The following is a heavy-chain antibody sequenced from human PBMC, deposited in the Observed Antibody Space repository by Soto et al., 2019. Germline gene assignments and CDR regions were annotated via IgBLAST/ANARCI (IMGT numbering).Heavy chain of an antibody. D-gene: IGHD2-8*01. J-gene: IGHJ3*01. CDR2: VRGNGNPQ. CDR1: GFTFSSYA. Sequence: VQLVESGGSLVQPGGSLRLSCSASGFTFSSYALHWVRQAPGKGLEYISGVRGNGNPQFYADSVKARFTISRDNTKNSLYLQMNSVRPEATDVYFFASDLRTGICAFDVWGQGTMVTVSS. CDR3: ASDLRTGICAFDV. V-gene: IGHV3-64*04.